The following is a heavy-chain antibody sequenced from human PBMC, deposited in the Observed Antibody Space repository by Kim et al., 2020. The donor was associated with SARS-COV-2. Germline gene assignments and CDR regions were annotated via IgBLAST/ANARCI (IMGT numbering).Heavy chain of an antibody. V-gene: IGHV3-7*01. CDR2: IKEDGSEK. Sequence: GGSLRLSCAASGFTFSSHWMSWVRQAPGKGLEWVANIKEDGSEKYYVDSVKGRFTISRDNAKNSQYLQMNSLRADDTAVYYCALLRGSGSLARYNWFDP. J-gene: IGHJ5*02. D-gene: IGHD1-26*01. CDR1: GFTFSSHW. CDR3: ALLRGSGSLARYNWFDP.